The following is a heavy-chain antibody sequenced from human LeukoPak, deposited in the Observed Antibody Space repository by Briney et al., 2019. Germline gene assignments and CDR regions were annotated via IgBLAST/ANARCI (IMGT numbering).Heavy chain of an antibody. CDR1: GGSISSYY. V-gene: IGHV4-59*01. D-gene: IGHD3-22*01. CDR2: IHYSGST. J-gene: IGHJ6*02. Sequence: SETLSLTCTVSGGSISSYYWNWIRQPPGKGLEWIGYIHYSGSTHYNPSLTSRVTISVDTSKKQFSLNLSSVTAADTAVYYCAGDPDYYDKSGYPYGMDVWGQGTTVTVSS. CDR3: AGDPDYYDKSGYPYGMDV.